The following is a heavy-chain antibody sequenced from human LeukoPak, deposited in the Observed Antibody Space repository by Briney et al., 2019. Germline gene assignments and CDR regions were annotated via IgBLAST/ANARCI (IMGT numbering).Heavy chain of an antibody. CDR2: ISGSGGST. J-gene: IGHJ4*02. D-gene: IGHD3-22*01. Sequence: GVALRLSCAASGFTFSSYAMSWVRQAPGQGLEWVAAISGSGGSTYYADSVKGRFTISRDNSKNTLYLQMNSLRTEDTAVYYCAKDLRDSSGYSPFDYWGQGTLVTVSS. CDR1: GFTFSSYA. CDR3: AKDLRDSSGYSPFDY. V-gene: IGHV3-23*01.